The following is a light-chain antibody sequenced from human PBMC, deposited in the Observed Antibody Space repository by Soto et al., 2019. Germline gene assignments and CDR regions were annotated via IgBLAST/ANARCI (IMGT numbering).Light chain of an antibody. CDR3: QQLNSYPLT. Sequence: DIQLTKSPSFLSASVGDRVTITCRASQGIRSYLAWYQQKPGKAPRLLIYAASTLQSGVPSRFSGSGSGTEFTLTISSLQPEDFATYYCQQLNSYPLTFGGGTKVEIK. J-gene: IGKJ4*01. CDR1: QGIRSY. V-gene: IGKV1-9*01. CDR2: AAS.